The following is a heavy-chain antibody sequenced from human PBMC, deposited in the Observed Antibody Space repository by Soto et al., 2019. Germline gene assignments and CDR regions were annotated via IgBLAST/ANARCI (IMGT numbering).Heavy chain of an antibody. V-gene: IGHV3-23*01. CDR1: GFNLRDQA. CDR3: AKTYTGG. CDR2: ISGMEDRT. D-gene: IGHD3-10*01. J-gene: IGHJ4*02. Sequence: GGSLRLSCTASGFNLRDQALSWVRQAPGGGLEWVSGISGMEDRTNYANFVKGRFFISKDRAKNTLNLQMNGLRDDDTAVYYCAKTYTGGWGQGTLVTVSS.